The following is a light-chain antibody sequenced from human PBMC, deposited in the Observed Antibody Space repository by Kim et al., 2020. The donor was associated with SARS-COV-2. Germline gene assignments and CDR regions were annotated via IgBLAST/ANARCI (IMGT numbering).Light chain of an antibody. CDR3: QPSYTTPCS. V-gene: IGKV1-39*01. CDR1: QAIATY. CDR2: ASS. J-gene: IGKJ2*02. Sequence: SASVGARINVTCRTNQAIATYFPCYQQNPGQDPPLLLYASSSLESGIPSRFSGNGSVTDFTLPIASLQPEDFATLYCQPSYTTPCSFGQGTKL.